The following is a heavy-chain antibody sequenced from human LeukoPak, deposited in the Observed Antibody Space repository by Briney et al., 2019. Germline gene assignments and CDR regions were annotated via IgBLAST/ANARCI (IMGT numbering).Heavy chain of an antibody. D-gene: IGHD3-10*02. J-gene: IGHJ6*04. CDR2: ISSSGSTI. V-gene: IGHV3-48*03. CDR1: GFTFSSYE. Sequence: GGSLRLSCAASGFTFSSYEMNWVRPAPGKGLEWVSYISSSGSTIYYADSVKGRFTISRDNAKNSLYLQINSLRAEDTAVYYCAELGITMIGGVWGKGTTVTISS. CDR3: AELGITMIGGV.